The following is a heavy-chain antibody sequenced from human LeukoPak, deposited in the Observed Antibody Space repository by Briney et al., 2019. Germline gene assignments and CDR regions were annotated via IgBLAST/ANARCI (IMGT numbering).Heavy chain of an antibody. CDR2: IYYSGST. CDR3: ARHGPQGSY. D-gene: IGHD1-14*01. J-gene: IGHJ4*02. V-gene: IGHV4-38-2*01. Sequence: KPSETLSLTCAVSGYSISSGYYWGWIRQPPGKGLEWIGSIYYSGSTYYNPSLKSRVTISVDTSKNQFSLKLSSVTAADTAVYYCARHGPQGSYWGQGTLVTVSS. CDR1: GYSISSGYY.